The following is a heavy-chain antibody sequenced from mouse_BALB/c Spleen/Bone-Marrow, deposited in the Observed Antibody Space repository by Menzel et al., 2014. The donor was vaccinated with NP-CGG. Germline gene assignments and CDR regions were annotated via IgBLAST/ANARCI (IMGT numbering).Heavy chain of an antibody. CDR1: GYSITSDYD. CDR3: TRGGVDFDY. V-gene: IGHV3-2*02. D-gene: IGHD1-1*01. CDR2: ISYSDST. J-gene: IGHJ2*01. Sequence: VQLQQSGPGLVKPSQSLSLTCTVTGYSITSDYDWNWIRQFPGNKLEWMGYISYSDSTSYNPSLKSRISITRDTSKSQFFLHLNSVTTEDTATYYCTRGGVDFDYWGQGTTLTVSS.